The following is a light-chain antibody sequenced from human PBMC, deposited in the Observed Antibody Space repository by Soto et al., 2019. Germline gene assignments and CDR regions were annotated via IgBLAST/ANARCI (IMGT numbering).Light chain of an antibody. V-gene: IGKV3-20*01. J-gene: IGKJ4*01. CDR1: QSVSSY. CDR2: DTS. CDR3: QQYGSSPLT. Sequence: EIVLTQSPGTLSLSVGERVTLSCRASQSVSSYLAWYQQTPGQAPRLLIYDTSNRATGTPDRFSGSGSGTDFTLTISRLEPEDCTLYYCQQYGSSPLTFGGGTTVEIK.